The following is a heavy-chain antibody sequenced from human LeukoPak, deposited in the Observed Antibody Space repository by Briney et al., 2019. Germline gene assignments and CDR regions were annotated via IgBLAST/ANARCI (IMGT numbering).Heavy chain of an antibody. CDR1: GGSISSGNYY. Sequence: SETLSLTCTVSGGSISSGNYYWGWIRQPPGKGLEWIGSIFYSGSTYYNPSLKSRVTISVDTSKNQFSLKLSSVTAADTAVYYCARDRTYSGSYSRWFDPWGQGTLVTVSS. CDR3: ARDRTYSGSYSRWFDP. V-gene: IGHV4-39*07. J-gene: IGHJ5*02. CDR2: IFYSGST. D-gene: IGHD1-26*01.